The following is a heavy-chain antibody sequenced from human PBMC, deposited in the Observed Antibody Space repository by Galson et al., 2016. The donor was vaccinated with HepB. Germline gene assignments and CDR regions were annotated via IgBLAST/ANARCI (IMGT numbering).Heavy chain of an antibody. V-gene: IGHV1-3*01. D-gene: IGHD3-22*01. CDR2: INAGNGNT. CDR3: AREYWTYYYDSSGYYFDY. CDR1: GYTFTSYV. J-gene: IGHJ4*02. Sequence: SVKVSCKASGYTFTSYVIHWVRQAPGQRLEWMGWINAGNGNTKYSQKFQGRVTITRDTSASTAYMELSSLRSEDTAVYYCAREYWTYYYDSSGYYFDYWGQGTLVTGSS.